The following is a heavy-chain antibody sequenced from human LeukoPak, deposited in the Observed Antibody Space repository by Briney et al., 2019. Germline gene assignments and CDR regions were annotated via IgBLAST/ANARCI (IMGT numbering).Heavy chain of an antibody. D-gene: IGHD6-19*01. CDR3: ARTSRVGQWLAY. Sequence: SSETLSLTCAVYGGSFSGYYWSWIRQPPGKGLEWIGEINHSGGTNYNPSLKSRVTISVDTSKNQFSLKLSSVTAADTAVYYCARTSRVGQWLAYWGQGTLVTVSS. CDR1: GGSFSGYY. V-gene: IGHV4-34*01. J-gene: IGHJ4*02. CDR2: INHSGGT.